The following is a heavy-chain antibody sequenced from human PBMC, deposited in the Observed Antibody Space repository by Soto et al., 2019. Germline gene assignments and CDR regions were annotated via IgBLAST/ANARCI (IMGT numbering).Heavy chain of an antibody. CDR2: MNPKSGNT. V-gene: IGHV1-8*01. J-gene: IGHJ3*02. CDR3: AREGLYGSIQDNTFDI. CDR1: GYTLNRLT. D-gene: IGHD6-19*01. Sequence: QVQLVQSGAEVKRSGASVRISCKASGYTLNRLTINWVRQAPEQGPRWTGWMNPKSGNTGYANKCQGRFTMTMDSSITTAYMDLSSLTSEDTAIYYCAREGLYGSIQDNTFDIWGQGTMVSVSS.